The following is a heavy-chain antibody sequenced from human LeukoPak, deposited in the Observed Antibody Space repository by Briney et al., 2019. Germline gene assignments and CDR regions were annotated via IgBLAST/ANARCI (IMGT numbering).Heavy chain of an antibody. Sequence: SETLSLTCTVSGGSISSSSYYWGWIRQPPGKGLEWIGSIYYSGSTYYNPSLKSRVTISVDTSKNQFSLKLSSVTAADTAVYYCARDSPKQWLVTDAFDIWGQGTMVTVSS. CDR2: IYYSGST. CDR1: GGSISSSSYY. D-gene: IGHD6-19*01. V-gene: IGHV4-39*02. CDR3: ARDSPKQWLVTDAFDI. J-gene: IGHJ3*02.